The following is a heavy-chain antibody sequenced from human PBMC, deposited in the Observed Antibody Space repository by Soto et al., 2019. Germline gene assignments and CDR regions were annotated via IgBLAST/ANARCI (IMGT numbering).Heavy chain of an antibody. J-gene: IGHJ4*02. CDR1: GFTFSSYG. CDR3: AKLRGDYTVFDY. D-gene: IGHD4-17*01. CDR2: ISYDGSNK. Sequence: LRLSCAASGFTFSSYGMHWVRQAPGKGLEWVAVISYDGSNKYYADSVKGRFTISRDNAEKSLHLQMNSLRAEDTAVYYCAKLRGDYTVFDYWGQGARVTVSS. V-gene: IGHV3-30*18.